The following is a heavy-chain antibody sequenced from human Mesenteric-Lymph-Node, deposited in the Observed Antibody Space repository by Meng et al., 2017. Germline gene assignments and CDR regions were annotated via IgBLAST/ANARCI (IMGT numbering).Heavy chain of an antibody. CDR3: ARGQLAALDY. CDR2: ISWNGGST. Sequence: EVQLLESGGGLVQPGGSLRLFCAASGFTFSSYGMSWVRQAPGKGLEWVSGISWNGGSTGYADSVKGRFTISRDNAKNSLHLQMNSLRAEDTALYFCARGQLAALDYWGQGTLVTVSS. J-gene: IGHJ4*02. CDR1: GFTFSSYG. V-gene: IGHV3-20*04.